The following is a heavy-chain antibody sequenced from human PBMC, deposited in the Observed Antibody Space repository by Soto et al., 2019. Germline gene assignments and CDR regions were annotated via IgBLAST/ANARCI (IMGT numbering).Heavy chain of an antibody. CDR2: IYYSGGT. Sequence: QVQLQESGPGLVKPSETLSLTCTVSGGSISSYYWSWIRQPPGQGLEWNGYIYYSGGTNYNPSLRSLVTISVDTSKTQFSLRLSSVTAADTAVYYCARDEYSSGWYSSGLDVWGQGTTVTVSS. J-gene: IGHJ6*02. CDR1: GGSISSYY. CDR3: ARDEYSSGWYSSGLDV. D-gene: IGHD6-19*01. V-gene: IGHV4-59*01.